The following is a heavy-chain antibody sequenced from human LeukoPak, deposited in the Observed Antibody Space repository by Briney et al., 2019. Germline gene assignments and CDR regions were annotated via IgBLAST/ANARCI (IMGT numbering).Heavy chain of an antibody. CDR2: IWSDGSNK. J-gene: IGHJ4*02. Sequence: GGSLRLSCAASGFTFSNYGMHWVRQAPGKGLEWVAVIWSDGSNKHYADSARGRFTISRDNSKNTLYLQMNSLRAEDTAVYYCARGYRSVDYWGQGTLVTVSS. CDR1: GFTFSNYG. CDR3: ARGYRSVDY. D-gene: IGHD6-19*01. V-gene: IGHV3-33*01.